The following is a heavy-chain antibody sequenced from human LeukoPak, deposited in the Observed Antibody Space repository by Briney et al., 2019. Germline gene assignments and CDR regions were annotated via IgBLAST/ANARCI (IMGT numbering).Heavy chain of an antibody. D-gene: IGHD6-19*01. J-gene: IGHJ4*02. Sequence: PSQTLSLTCTDSGCSISSYYWSWIRQPAGKGLEWIGRIYTSGSTNYNPSLKSRVTMSVDTSKNQFSLKLSSVTAADTAVYYCARGAWYSSGWYEDYWGQGTLVTVSS. CDR1: GCSISSYY. V-gene: IGHV4-4*07. CDR3: ARGAWYSSGWYEDY. CDR2: IYTSGST.